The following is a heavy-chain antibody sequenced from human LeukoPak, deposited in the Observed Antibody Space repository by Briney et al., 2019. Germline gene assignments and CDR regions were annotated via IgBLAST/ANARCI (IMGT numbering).Heavy chain of an antibody. D-gene: IGHD2-15*01. J-gene: IGHJ5*02. V-gene: IGHV3-7*01. Sequence: GGSLRLSCAASGFTFSSYWMSWVRQAPGKGLEWVANIKQDGSEKYYVDSVKGRFTISRDNAKNSLYLQMNSLRAEDTAVYYCASHYCSGGSCYFGWFDPWGRGTLVTVSS. CDR3: ASHYCSGGSCYFGWFDP. CDR2: IKQDGSEK. CDR1: GFTFSSYW.